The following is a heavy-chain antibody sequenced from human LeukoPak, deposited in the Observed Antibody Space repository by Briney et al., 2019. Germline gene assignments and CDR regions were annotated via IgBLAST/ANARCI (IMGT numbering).Heavy chain of an antibody. CDR3: ARYYGSGSYYNEVPYYYYGMDV. D-gene: IGHD3-10*01. CDR1: GGSFSGYY. Sequence: SETLSLTCAVYGGSFSGYYWSWIRQPPGKGLEWIGYIYYSGSTNYNPSLKSRVTISVDTSKNQFSLKLSSVTAADTAVYYCARYYGSGSYYNEVPYYYYGMDVWGQGTTVTVSS. V-gene: IGHV4-59*08. J-gene: IGHJ6*02. CDR2: IYYSGST.